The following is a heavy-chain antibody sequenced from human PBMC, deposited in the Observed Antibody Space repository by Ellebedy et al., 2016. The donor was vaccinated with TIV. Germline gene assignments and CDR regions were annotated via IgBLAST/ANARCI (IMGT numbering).Heavy chain of an antibody. CDR3: TRGGNWFDP. V-gene: IGHV5-51*01. Sequence: PGGSLRLSCQGSGFTFTNYWIGWVRQMPGKGLEFMGLIYPSDSDIRYSPSFQGQVTISADKSNSTAYLHWSSLKASDTAMYYCTRGGNWFDPWGQGTLVTVSS. CDR1: GFTFTNYW. CDR2: IYPSDSDI. J-gene: IGHJ5*02.